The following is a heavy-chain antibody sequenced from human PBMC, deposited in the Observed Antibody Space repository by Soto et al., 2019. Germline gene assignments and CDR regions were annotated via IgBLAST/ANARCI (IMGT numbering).Heavy chain of an antibody. D-gene: IGHD3-22*01. CDR2: ISSSSSYI. V-gene: IGHV3-21*01. Sequence: PGGSLRLSCAASGFTFSSYSMNWVRQAPGKGLEWVSSISSSSSYIYYADSVKGRFTISRDNAKNSLYLQMNSLRAEDTAVYYCARAPYYYDSSGYFLFWGQGTLVTVSS. CDR3: ARAPYYYDSSGYFLF. J-gene: IGHJ4*02. CDR1: GFTFSSYS.